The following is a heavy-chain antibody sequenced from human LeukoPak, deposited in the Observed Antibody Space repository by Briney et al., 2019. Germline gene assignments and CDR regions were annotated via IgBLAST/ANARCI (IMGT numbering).Heavy chain of an antibody. CDR1: LGSIISYF. V-gene: IGHV4-59*01. Sequence: SEALSLTCTVSLGSIISYFSSCIRQPPGRGGEWIGYIYYIVRTNYNPYLTSRVTISVDTSKNHFSLALTSVTAAATAVYSCAREGDMDTASDAFAIWGQGTMVTVTS. CDR3: AREGDMDTASDAFAI. D-gene: IGHD5-18*01. J-gene: IGHJ3*02. CDR2: IYYIVRT.